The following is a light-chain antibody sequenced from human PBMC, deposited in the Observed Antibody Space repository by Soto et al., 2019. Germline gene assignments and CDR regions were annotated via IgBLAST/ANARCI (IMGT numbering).Light chain of an antibody. CDR2: TTN. V-gene: IGLV1-44*01. Sequence: QSVLTQPPSASGTPGQRATISCCGSNSNIGSDIVNCYQLLPGAAPEVLINTTNQRPSGVPERFSGSKSGTSASLAISGLQAEDEGDFYCCSYAGNGAWVFGGGTKVTVL. CDR1: NSNIGSDI. J-gene: IGLJ3*02. CDR3: CSYAGNGAWV.